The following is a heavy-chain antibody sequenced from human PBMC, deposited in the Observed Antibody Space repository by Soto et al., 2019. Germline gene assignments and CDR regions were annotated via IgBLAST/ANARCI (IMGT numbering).Heavy chain of an antibody. CDR3: ASAGRRSIGYCSSTSCHGGFDY. Sequence: SVEVFCKASGSTFSRYAISWVRQAPGQGLEWMGGIIPSFGTANYAQKFQGRVTITADESTSTAYMELISLRSEDTAVYYCASAGRRSIGYCSSTSCHGGFDYWGQGTLVTVAS. V-gene: IGHV1-69*13. J-gene: IGHJ4*02. CDR2: IIPSFGTA. D-gene: IGHD2-2*01. CDR1: GSTFSRYA.